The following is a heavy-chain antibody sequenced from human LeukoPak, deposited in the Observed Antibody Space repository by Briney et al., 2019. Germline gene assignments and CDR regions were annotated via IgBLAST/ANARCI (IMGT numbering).Heavy chain of an antibody. CDR2: IIPIFGTA. Sequence: GASVKVSCKASGGTFSSYAISWVRQAPGQGLEWMGGIIPIFGTANYAQKFLGRVTITADESTSTAYMELSSLRSEDTAVYYCARALLGEYCSSTSCYNYFDYWGQGTLVTVSS. J-gene: IGHJ4*02. CDR1: GGTFSSYA. CDR3: ARALLGEYCSSTSCYNYFDY. V-gene: IGHV1-69*13. D-gene: IGHD2-2*01.